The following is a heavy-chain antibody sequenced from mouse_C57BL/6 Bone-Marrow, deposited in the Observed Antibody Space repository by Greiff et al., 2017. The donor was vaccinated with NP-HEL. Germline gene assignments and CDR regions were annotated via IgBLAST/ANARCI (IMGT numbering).Heavy chain of an antibody. J-gene: IGHJ1*03. CDR1: GYTFTTYP. Sequence: QVQLKESGAELVKPGASVKMSCKASGYTFTTYPIEWMKQNHGKSLEWIGNFHPYNDDTKYNEKFKGKATLTVEKSSSTVYLELSRLTSDDSAVYYCARGLLLRDWYFDVWGTGTTVTVSS. CDR2: FHPYNDDT. D-gene: IGHD1-1*01. V-gene: IGHV1-47*01. CDR3: ARGLLLRDWYFDV.